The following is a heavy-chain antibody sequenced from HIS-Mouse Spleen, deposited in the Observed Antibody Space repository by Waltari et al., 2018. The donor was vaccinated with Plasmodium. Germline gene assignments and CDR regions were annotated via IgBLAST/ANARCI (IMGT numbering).Heavy chain of an antibody. J-gene: IGHJ2*01. CDR1: GFTFSSYW. CDR3: ASSWYWYFDL. V-gene: IGHV3-7*01. CDR2: IKQYASGK. Sequence: EVQLVESGGGLVQPGGSLRLSCAASGFTFSSYWMSWVRQAPGKGREWVANIKQYASGKYYVDSVRGRFTISRDNAKNSLYLQMNSLRAEDTAVYYCASSWYWYFDLWGRGTLVTVSS. D-gene: IGHD6-13*01.